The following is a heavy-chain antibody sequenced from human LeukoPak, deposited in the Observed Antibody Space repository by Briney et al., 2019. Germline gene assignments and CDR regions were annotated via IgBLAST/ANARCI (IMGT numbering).Heavy chain of an antibody. CDR1: GASISSSSYY. Sequence: SETLSLTCTVSGASISSSSYYWGWIRQPPGKGLEWIGSSYYSGSAYYNPSLKSRVTISVDTSKNQFSLKLSSVTAADTAVYYCARHEDGSGWSQATFDSWGQGTMVTVSS. CDR3: ARHEDGSGWSQATFDS. V-gene: IGHV4-39*01. D-gene: IGHD6-19*01. J-gene: IGHJ3*01. CDR2: SYYSGSA.